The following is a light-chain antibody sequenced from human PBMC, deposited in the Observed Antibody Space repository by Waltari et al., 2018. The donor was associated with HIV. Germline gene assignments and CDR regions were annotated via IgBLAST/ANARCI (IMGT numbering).Light chain of an antibody. CDR2: EVT. CDR3: TSYTSNNTLM. V-gene: IGLV2-14*01. Sequence: QSALPQPASVSGSPGQSITISCTGTNSDVGGYTFVSWYQQHPGKAPKLMIYEVTNRPSGLSNRFSGSKSGNTASLTISGLQAEDEADYYCTSYTSNNTLMFGGGTKVTVL. CDR1: NSDVGGYTF. J-gene: IGLJ3*02.